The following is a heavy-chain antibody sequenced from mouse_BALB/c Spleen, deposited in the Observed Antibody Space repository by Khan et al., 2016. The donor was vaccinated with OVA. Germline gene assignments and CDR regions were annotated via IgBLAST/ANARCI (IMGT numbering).Heavy chain of an antibody. Sequence: QIQLVQSGPELKKPGETVKISCKASGYSFTNYVMNWVKQAPGKGLKWMGWINTYIGEPTYSDDFKGRFAFSLETSASTAYLQINNLKNEDTATDFWARGNRDFDYWGQGTTLTVSS. CDR1: GYSFTNYV. CDR3: ARGNRDFDY. D-gene: IGHD2-1*01. V-gene: IGHV9-3-1*01. J-gene: IGHJ2*01. CDR2: INTYIGEP.